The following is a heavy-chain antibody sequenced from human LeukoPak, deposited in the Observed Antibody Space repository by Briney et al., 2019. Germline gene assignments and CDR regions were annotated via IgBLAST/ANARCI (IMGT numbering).Heavy chain of an antibody. D-gene: IGHD1-7*01. Sequence: GGSLRLSCAASGFTFNTYSMNSVRQAPGNGLKWVSIIRRSSESIFYADSVKGKFNISRDNAKNSLYLQMNGLRAEDTDAYYCARGATETTRWFDPWGQGTLVTVSS. V-gene: IGHV3-21*01. CDR1: GFTFNTYS. CDR3: ARGATETTRWFDP. CDR2: IRRSSESI. J-gene: IGHJ5*02.